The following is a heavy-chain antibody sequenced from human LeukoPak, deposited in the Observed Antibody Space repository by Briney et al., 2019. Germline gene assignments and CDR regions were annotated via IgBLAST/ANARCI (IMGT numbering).Heavy chain of an antibody. Sequence: ASVKVSCKASGYTFTGYYMHWVRQAPGQGLEWMGWINPNSGGTNYAQKFQGRVTMTRDTSISTAYMELGRLRSDDTAVYYCARIRYDSSGYYLDYWGQGTLVTVSS. CDR2: INPNSGGT. CDR1: GYTFTGYY. CDR3: ARIRYDSSGYYLDY. V-gene: IGHV1-2*02. J-gene: IGHJ4*02. D-gene: IGHD3-22*01.